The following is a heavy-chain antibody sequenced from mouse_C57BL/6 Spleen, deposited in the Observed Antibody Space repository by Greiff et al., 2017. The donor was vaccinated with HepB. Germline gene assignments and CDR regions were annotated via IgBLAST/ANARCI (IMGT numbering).Heavy chain of an antibody. CDR2: IDPENGDT. D-gene: IGHD2-1*01. V-gene: IGHV14-4*01. J-gene: IGHJ2*01. CDR1: GFNIKDDY. Sequence: VQLQQSGAELVRPGASVKLSCTASGFNIKDDYMHWVKQRPEQGLEWIGWIDPENGDTEYASKFQGKATITADTSSNTAYLQLSSLTSEDTAVYYRTTYGNYFDYWGQGTTLTVSS. CDR3: TTYGNYFDY.